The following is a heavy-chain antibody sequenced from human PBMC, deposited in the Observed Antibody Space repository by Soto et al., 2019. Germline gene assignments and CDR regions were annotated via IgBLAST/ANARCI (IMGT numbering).Heavy chain of an antibody. D-gene: IGHD2-15*01. CDR3: ARAPGGPDGPGDH. CDR1: GGSISSGGYY. Sequence: SETLSLTCTVSGGSISSGGYYWSWIRQHPGKGLEWIGYIYYSGSTYYNPSLKSRVTISVDTSKNQFSLKLSSVTAADTAVYYCARAPGGPDGPGDHWGQGTLVTVSS. CDR2: IYYSGST. J-gene: IGHJ4*02. V-gene: IGHV4-31*03.